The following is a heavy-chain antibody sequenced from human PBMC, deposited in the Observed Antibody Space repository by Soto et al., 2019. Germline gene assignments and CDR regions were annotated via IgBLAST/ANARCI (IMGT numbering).Heavy chain of an antibody. D-gene: IGHD3-10*01. CDR3: TIPQWVGDPGHWFDS. CDR1: GFTFSGSA. CDR2: IRSKANSYAT. J-gene: IGHJ5*01. Sequence: EVQLVESGGGLVQPGGSLKLSCAASGFTFSGSAMHWVRQASGKGLEWVGRIRSKANSYATAYAASVKGRFTISRDDSKNTAYLQMNSLKTEATAVYYCTIPQWVGDPGHWFDSWGQGTLVTVSS. V-gene: IGHV3-73*01.